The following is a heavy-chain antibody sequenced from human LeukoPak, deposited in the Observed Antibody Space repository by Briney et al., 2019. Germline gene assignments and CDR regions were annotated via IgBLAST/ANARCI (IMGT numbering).Heavy chain of an antibody. J-gene: IGHJ4*02. Sequence: PGGSLRLSCAASGFTFSSYWMSWVRQAPGKGLEWVANIKQDGSEKYYVDSVKGRFTISRDNAKNSLYLQMNSLRAEDTAVYYCAKDRSPAKSGSYYLFDYWGQGTLVTVSS. CDR2: IKQDGSEK. D-gene: IGHD1-26*01. V-gene: IGHV3-7*01. CDR1: GFTFSSYW. CDR3: AKDRSPAKSGSYYLFDY.